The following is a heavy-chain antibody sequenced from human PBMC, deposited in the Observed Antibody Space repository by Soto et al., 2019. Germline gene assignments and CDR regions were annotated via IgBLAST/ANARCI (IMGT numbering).Heavy chain of an antibody. V-gene: IGHV1-46*01. J-gene: IGHJ3*01. CDR2: INPSGVTT. CDR3: ARVVTPGGGAFDV. CDR1: GYTFTRYY. D-gene: IGHD2-21*02. Sequence: ASVKVSCKASGYTFTRYYMHWVRQAPGQGLEWMGIINPSGVTTSYAQKFQGRVTLTSDTSTNTVYMDLSSLRSEDTAVYYCARVVTPGGGAFDVWGQGTMVTVSS.